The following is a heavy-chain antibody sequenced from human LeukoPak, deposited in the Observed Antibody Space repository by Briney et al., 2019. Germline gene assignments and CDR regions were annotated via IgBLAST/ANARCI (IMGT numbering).Heavy chain of an antibody. J-gene: IGHJ4*02. CDR1: GFTFSSYA. CDR2: ISGSGGST. D-gene: IGHD3-9*01. CDR3: AKGTRPLRYFNWLARRDFDY. V-gene: IGHV3-23*01. Sequence: GGSLRLSCAASGFTFSSYAMSWVRQAPGKGLEWVSAISGSGGSTYYADSVKGRFTISRDNSKNTLYLQMNSLRAEDTAVYYCAKGTRPLRYFNWLARRDFDYWGLGTLVTVSS.